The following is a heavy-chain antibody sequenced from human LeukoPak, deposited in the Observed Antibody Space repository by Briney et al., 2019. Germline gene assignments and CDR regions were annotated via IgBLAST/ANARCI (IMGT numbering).Heavy chain of an antibody. CDR3: ATDVLVISARPVTYY. Sequence: ASVKVSCKVSGYTLAELSMHWVRQAPGKGLEWMGGFEPEDGETIYTQKFQGRVTMTEDTSTDTAYLEVSSLRFEDTAVYYCATDVLVISARPVTYYWGQGTLVTVSS. CDR2: FEPEDGET. V-gene: IGHV1-24*01. J-gene: IGHJ4*02. CDR1: GYTLAELS. D-gene: IGHD6-6*01.